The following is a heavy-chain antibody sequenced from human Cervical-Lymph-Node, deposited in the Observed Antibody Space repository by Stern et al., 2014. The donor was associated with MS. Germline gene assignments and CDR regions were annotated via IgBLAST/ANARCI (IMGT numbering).Heavy chain of an antibody. V-gene: IGHV1-2*02. CDR2: INPNSGGT. CDR1: GYTFTGYY. D-gene: IGHD6-13*01. J-gene: IGHJ2*01. CDR3: ARDLDSSSPQRYWYFDL. Sequence: QMQLVQSGAEVKKPGASVKVSCKASGYTFTGYYMHWVRQAPGQGLEWMGWINPNSGGTNYAQKFQGRVTMTRDTSTSTVYMELSSLRSEDTAVYYCARDLDSSSPQRYWYFDLWGRGTLVTVSS.